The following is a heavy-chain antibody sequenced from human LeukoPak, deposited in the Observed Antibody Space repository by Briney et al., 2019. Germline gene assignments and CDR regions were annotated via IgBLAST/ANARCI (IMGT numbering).Heavy chain of an antibody. D-gene: IGHD3-22*01. CDR1: GFTFSSYA. Sequence: PGGSLGLSCAASGFTFSSYAMRWVRQAPVKGLEWVAGISGSGGSTNYADSVKGRFTISRDNPKNTLFLQMKSLRAEDTAVYFCAKRGVVIRVILVGFHKEAYYFDSWGQGALVTVSS. V-gene: IGHV3-23*01. J-gene: IGHJ4*02. CDR3: AKRGVVIRVILVGFHKEAYYFDS. CDR2: ISGSGGST.